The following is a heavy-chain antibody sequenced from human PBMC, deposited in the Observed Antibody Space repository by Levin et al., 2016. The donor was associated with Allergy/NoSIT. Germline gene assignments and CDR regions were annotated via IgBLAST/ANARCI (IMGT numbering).Heavy chain of an antibody. Sequence: VRQAPGKGLEWVAGMSNDASYRYYGDFVRGRFVISRDNSQDTLYLQMNRLTVEDTALYYCVRDSYGDYIRWWFASWGQGTQVTVSS. D-gene: IGHD4-17*01. CDR3: VRDSYGDYIRWWFAS. V-gene: IGHV3-30*09. CDR2: MSNDASYR. J-gene: IGHJ5*01.